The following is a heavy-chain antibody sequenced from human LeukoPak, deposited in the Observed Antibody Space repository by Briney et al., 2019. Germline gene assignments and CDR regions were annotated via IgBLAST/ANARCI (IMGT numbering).Heavy chain of an antibody. CDR3: ARSPYDYGDYNFDY. CDR1: GGSFSGYY. J-gene: IGHJ4*01. D-gene: IGHD4-17*01. V-gene: IGHV4-34*01. Sequence: PSETLSLTCAVYGGSFSGYYWSWIRQPPGKGLEWIGEINHSGSTNYNPSPKSRVTISVDTSKNQFSLKLSSVTAADTAVYYCARSPYDYGDYNFDYWGQGTLVTVSS. CDR2: INHSGST.